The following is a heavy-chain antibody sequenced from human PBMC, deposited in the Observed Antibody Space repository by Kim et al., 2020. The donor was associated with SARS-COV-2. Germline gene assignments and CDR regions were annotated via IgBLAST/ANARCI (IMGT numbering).Heavy chain of an antibody. CDR1: GGSFSGYY. Sequence: SETLSLTCAVYGGSFSGYYWSWIRQPPGKGLEWIGEINHSGSTNYNPSLKSRVTISVDTSKNQFSLKLSSVTAADTAVYYCARGLTGSYYNGDAFDIWGQGTMVTVSS. CDR3: ARGLTGSYYNGDAFDI. V-gene: IGHV4-34*01. D-gene: IGHD3-10*01. CDR2: INHSGST. J-gene: IGHJ3*02.